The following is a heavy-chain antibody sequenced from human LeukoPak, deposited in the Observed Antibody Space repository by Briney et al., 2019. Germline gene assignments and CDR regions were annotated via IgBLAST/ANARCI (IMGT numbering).Heavy chain of an antibody. J-gene: IGHJ5*02. CDR1: GGSISSYY. CDR2: IYYSGSN. V-gene: IGHV4-59*01. Sequence: PSETLSLTCTVSGGSISSYYWSWIRQPPGKGLEWIGYIYYSGSNNYIPSLKSRVSISVDTSKNQFSLNLSSVTAADTAVYYCARDIHYDSSGYSLPHWFDPWGQGTLVTVSS. D-gene: IGHD3-22*01. CDR3: ARDIHYDSSGYSLPHWFDP.